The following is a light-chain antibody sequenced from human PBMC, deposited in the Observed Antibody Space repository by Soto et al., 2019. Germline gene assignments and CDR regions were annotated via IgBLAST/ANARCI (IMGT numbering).Light chain of an antibody. CDR3: CSYAGSSTFRV. CDR1: TSDVGSYDL. J-gene: IGLJ3*02. Sequence: QSALTQPASVSGSPGQSITISCTGTTSDVGSYDLVSWYQQYPGKAPKLMIHEVSKRPSGVSNRFSGSKSGNTASLTISGLQAEDEADYYCCSYAGSSTFRVFGGGTKLTVL. CDR2: EVS. V-gene: IGLV2-23*02.